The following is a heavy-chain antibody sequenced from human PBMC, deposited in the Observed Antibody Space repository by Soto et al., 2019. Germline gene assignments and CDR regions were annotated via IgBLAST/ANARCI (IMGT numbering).Heavy chain of an antibody. CDR1: GYTFTNYY. J-gene: IGHJ5*02. V-gene: IGHV1-46*03. CDR3: ARAEPRRYFDSLRPPAS. CDR2: INPKFGST. D-gene: IGHD3-9*01. Sequence: QVQLVQSGAEVKKPGASVKVSCKAFGYTFTNYYIHWVRQAPGQGLEWMGIINPKFGSTSYAQKFQGKVTMSTDTSTTTGYMELSSLRYEDTATYYGARAEPRRYFDSLRPPASWGQGTLVTVSS.